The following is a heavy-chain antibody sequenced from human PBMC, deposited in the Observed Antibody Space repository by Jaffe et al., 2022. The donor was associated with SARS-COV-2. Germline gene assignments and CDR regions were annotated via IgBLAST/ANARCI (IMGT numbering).Heavy chain of an antibody. CDR1: GFTFSRYP. CDR3: ARDATMLGLHTYFDY. D-gene: IGHD2-21*02. J-gene: IGHJ4*02. Sequence: QVLLVEPGGGVVQPGRSLRLSCAASGFTFSRYPVDWVRQAPGKGLEWVALISPDGSKKYYADSVKGRFTISRDDSKNTVYLDMNSLSAEDTAVYYCARDATMLGLHTYFDYWGQGALVTVSS. V-gene: IGHV3-30*04. CDR2: ISPDGSKK.